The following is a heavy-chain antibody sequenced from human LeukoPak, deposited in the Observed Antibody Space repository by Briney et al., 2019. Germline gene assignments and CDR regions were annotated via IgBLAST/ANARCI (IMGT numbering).Heavy chain of an antibody. CDR1: GFTYSSYS. CDR3: ARDDCSSTSCYVPPGYFDL. V-gene: IGHV3-48*01. J-gene: IGHJ2*01. CDR2: ISSSISTI. Sequence: PGGSLRLSCAASGFTYSSYSMNWVRQAPGKGLEWVSYISSSISTIYYADSVKGRFTISRDNAKNSLYLQMNSLRAEDTAVYYCARDDCSSTSCYVPPGYFDLWGRGTLVTVSS. D-gene: IGHD2-2*01.